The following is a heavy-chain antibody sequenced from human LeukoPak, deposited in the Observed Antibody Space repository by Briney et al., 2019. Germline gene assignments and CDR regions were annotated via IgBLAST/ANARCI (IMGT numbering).Heavy chain of an antibody. D-gene: IGHD5-18*01. CDR1: GGSFSGYY. J-gene: IGHJ4*02. V-gene: IGHV4-34*01. Sequence: SETLSLTCAVYGGSFSGYYWSWIRQPPGKGLEWIGEINHSGSTNYNPSLKSRVTISVDTSKNQFSLKLSSVTAADTAVYYCARVGYSYGHDYWGQGTLVTVSS. CDR3: ARVGYSYGHDY. CDR2: INHSGST.